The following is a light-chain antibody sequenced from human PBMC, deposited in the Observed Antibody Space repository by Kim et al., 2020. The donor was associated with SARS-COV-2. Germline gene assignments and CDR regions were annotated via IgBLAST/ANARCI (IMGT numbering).Light chain of an antibody. CDR1: CSGVGGYNY. CDR3: SSYAGSNNWM. Sequence: GRSVTISCTGTCSGVGGYNYVSWYQPPPAKAPNRMIYEVSKRPSGVPDRFSGSKSGNTASLTVSGLQADDEADYYCSSYAGSNNWMFGGGTQLTVL. J-gene: IGLJ3*02. V-gene: IGLV2-8*01. CDR2: EVS.